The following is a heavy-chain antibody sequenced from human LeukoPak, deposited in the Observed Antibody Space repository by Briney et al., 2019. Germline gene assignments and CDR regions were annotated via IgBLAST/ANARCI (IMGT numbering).Heavy chain of an antibody. V-gene: IGHV1-8*01. J-gene: IGHJ5*02. Sequence: GASVKVSCKASGYTFTSYDINWVRQATGQGLEWMGWMNPNSGNTGYAQKFQGRVTMTRNTSISTAYMELSSLRSEDTAVYYCARDPRAAAGMWDWFDPWGQGTLVTVSS. CDR1: GYTFTSYD. D-gene: IGHD6-13*01. CDR2: MNPNSGNT. CDR3: ARDPRAAAGMWDWFDP.